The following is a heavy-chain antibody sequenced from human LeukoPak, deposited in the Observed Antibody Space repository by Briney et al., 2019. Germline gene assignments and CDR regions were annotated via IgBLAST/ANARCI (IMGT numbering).Heavy chain of an antibody. D-gene: IGHD2/OR15-2a*01. CDR3: ARVGIDYLASYHFDH. J-gene: IGHJ4*02. CDR2: IKQRGSEK. V-gene: IGHV3-7*01. Sequence: GGSLRLSCAASGFTFNYSWMSLVRQAPGKGLEWVANIKQRGSEKSYVDSVKGRFSISRDNTKNSVFLQMNSLRAEDTAVYYCARVGIDYLASYHFDHWGRGTLVTVSS. CDR1: GFTFNYSW.